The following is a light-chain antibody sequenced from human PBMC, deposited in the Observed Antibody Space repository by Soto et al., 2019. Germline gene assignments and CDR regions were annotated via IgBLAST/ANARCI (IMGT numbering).Light chain of an antibody. Sequence: DIPMTQSPSSLSASVGDRVTITCRASQSISNFLNWYQQKPGKAPKLLIYGASSFQSGVPSRFSGSGSGTDFTLTINSLQPEDFATYYCQQSYSTPRTFGQGTKVEIK. CDR1: QSISNF. CDR2: GAS. J-gene: IGKJ1*01. V-gene: IGKV1-39*01. CDR3: QQSYSTPRT.